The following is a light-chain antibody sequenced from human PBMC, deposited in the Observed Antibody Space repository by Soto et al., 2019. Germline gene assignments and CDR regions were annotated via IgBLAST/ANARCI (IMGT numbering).Light chain of an antibody. V-gene: IGKV3-20*01. CDR2: GAS. Sequence: ENVLTQSPGTLSLSPGERATLSCRASQSVSNSYLAWYQQKPGQAPRLLIYGASRRATGIPDRFSGSGSGTVFTLTISRLEPEDFAVYYCPQYGTSPFTFGPGTKVDIK. CDR3: PQYGTSPFT. CDR1: QSVSNSY. J-gene: IGKJ3*01.